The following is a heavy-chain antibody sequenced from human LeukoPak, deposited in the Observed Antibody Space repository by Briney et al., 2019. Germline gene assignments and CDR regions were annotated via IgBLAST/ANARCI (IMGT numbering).Heavy chain of an antibody. Sequence: PSETLSLTCTVSGGSINNYYWNWIRQPPGKGLEWIGEINHSGSTNYNPSLKSRVTISVDTSKNQFSLKLSSVTAADTAVYYCARGTTVTTSDYWGQGTLVTVSS. V-gene: IGHV4-34*01. CDR3: ARGTTVTTSDY. J-gene: IGHJ4*02. CDR2: INHSGST. CDR1: GGSINNYY. D-gene: IGHD4-17*01.